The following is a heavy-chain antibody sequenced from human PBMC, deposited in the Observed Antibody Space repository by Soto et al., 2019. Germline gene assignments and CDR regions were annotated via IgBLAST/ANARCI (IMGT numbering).Heavy chain of an antibody. CDR3: ARTDNVGYSPH. CDR2: IYHTGTT. V-gene: IGHV4-38-2*01. D-gene: IGHD2-21*01. Sequence: SETLSLTCAVSGDPIIGIYHWAWIRQSPGRGLEWIASIYHTGTTYYTPSLESRVTISVDTSKNQFSLRLSSVTAADSAVFFCARTDNVGYSPHLGQGNLVTVST. J-gene: IGHJ4*02. CDR1: GDPIIGIYH.